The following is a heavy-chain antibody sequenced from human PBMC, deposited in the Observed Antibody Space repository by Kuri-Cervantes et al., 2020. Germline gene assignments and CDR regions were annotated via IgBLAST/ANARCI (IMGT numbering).Heavy chain of an antibody. CDR1: GYTFTSYA. CDR2: INTNTGNP. D-gene: IGHD6-13*01. V-gene: IGHV7-4-1*02. Sequence: ASVKVSCKASGYTFTSYAMNWVRQAPGQGLEWMGWINTNTGNPTYAQGFTGRFVFSLDTSVSTAYLQISSLKAEDTAVYYCARDISGYTSSRYDYWGQGTLVTDSS. CDR3: ARDISGYTSSRYDY. J-gene: IGHJ4*02.